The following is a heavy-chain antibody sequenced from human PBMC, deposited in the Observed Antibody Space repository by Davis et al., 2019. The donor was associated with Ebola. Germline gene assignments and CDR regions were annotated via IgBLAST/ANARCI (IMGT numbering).Heavy chain of an antibody. Sequence: GESLKISCAASGFTFSTYWMHWVRQAPGKGLVWVSRINSDGSSTTYADSVKGRFTISRDNAKNTLYLQMNSLRAEDTAVYYCAKETGYSYGEPDYWGQGTLVTVSS. V-gene: IGHV3-74*01. D-gene: IGHD5-18*01. CDR2: INSDGSST. CDR1: GFTFSTYW. J-gene: IGHJ4*02. CDR3: AKETGYSYGEPDY.